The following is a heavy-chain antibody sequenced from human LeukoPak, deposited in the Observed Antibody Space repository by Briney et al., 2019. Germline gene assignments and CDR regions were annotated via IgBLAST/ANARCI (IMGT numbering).Heavy chain of an antibody. V-gene: IGHV3-7*01. J-gene: IGHJ4*02. CDR1: GFTFSNYW. D-gene: IGHD6-19*01. Sequence: PGGSLRLSCEGSGFTFSNYWMGWVRQAPGKGLQWVANIKTDGSEKYYVDSVKGRFTIPRDNAKNSLYLQMNSLRAEDTAVYYCAKDSPVYSGGWLGEFDYWGQGTLVTVSS. CDR2: IKTDGSEK. CDR3: AKDSPVYSGGWLGEFDY.